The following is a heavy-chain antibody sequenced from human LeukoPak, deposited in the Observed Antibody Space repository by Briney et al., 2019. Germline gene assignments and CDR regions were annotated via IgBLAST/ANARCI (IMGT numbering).Heavy chain of an antibody. CDR2: INPNSGGT. J-gene: IGHJ5*02. CDR3: ARSFGLRFDWFDP. Sequence: ASVKVSCKASGGTFSSYAISWVRQAPGQGLEWMGWINPNSGGTNYAQKFQGRVTMTRDTSISTAYMELSRLRSDDTAVYYCARSFGLRFDWFDPWGQGTLVTVSS. D-gene: IGHD5/OR15-5a*01. V-gene: IGHV1-2*02. CDR1: GGTFSSYA.